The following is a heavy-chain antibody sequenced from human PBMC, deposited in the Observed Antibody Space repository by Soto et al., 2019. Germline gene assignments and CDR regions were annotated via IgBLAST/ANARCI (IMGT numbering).Heavy chain of an antibody. J-gene: IGHJ5*02. CDR1: GGSISSSNW. D-gene: IGHD3-10*01. V-gene: IGHV4-4*02. CDR3: AREPTRAYYGSGSLYNWFDP. Sequence: SETLSLTCAVSGGSISSSNWWSWVRQPPGKGLEWIGEIYHSGSTNYNPSLKSRVTISVDKSKNQFSLKLSSVTAADTAVYYCAREPTRAYYGSGSLYNWFDPWGQGTLVTVSS. CDR2: IYHSGST.